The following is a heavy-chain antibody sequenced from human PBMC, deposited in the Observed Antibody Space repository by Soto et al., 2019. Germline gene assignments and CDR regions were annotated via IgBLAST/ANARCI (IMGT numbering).Heavy chain of an antibody. V-gene: IGHV1-69*06. CDR2: TIPVFNTA. J-gene: IGHJ3*02. CDR1: GGTLSDHG. Sequence: QVQLEQSGAEVKKPGSSVKISCKASGGTLSDHGVSWLRQAPGQGLEWVGGTIPVFNTANYAPKFQGRVTIASDKSTNIAYMGLGSLRSDDPAFYYSARGVYGSGNYYTGPAAFDIWGQGTLVIASS. D-gene: IGHD3-10*01. CDR3: ARGVYGSGNYYTGPAAFDI.